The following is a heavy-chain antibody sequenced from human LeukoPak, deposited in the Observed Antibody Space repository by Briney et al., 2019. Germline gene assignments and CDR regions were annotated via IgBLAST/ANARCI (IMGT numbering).Heavy chain of an antibody. Sequence: ASVKVSCKASGYTFTGYYMHWVRQAPGQGLEWMGWINPNSGGTNYAQKFQGRVTMTRDTSISTAYMELSRLRSDDTAVYYCARARTMVRGIIIRGRYNWFDPWGQGTLVTVSS. V-gene: IGHV1-2*02. CDR3: ARARTMVRGIIIRGRYNWFDP. CDR2: INPNSGGT. CDR1: GYTFTGYY. D-gene: IGHD3-10*01. J-gene: IGHJ5*02.